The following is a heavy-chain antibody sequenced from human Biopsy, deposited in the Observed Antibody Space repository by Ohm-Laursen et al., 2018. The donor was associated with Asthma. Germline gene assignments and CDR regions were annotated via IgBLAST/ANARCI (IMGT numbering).Heavy chain of an antibody. D-gene: IGHD3-22*01. CDR2: INQDGREK. V-gene: IGHV3-7*05. CDR3: AKPMLHLNYYDSSGSPTPSGAFDI. Sequence: GSLRLSCAASGFNFNIQWMSWVRQAPGKGLEWVANINQDGREKYYVDSVRGRFTISRDNAKNSLYLQMNSLRAEDTAIYYCAKPMLHLNYYDSSGSPTPSGAFDIWGQGSMVTVSS. CDR1: GFNFNIQW. J-gene: IGHJ3*02.